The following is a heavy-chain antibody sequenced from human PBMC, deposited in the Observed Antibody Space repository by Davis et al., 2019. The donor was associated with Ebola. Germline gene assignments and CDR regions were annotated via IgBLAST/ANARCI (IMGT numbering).Heavy chain of an antibody. CDR2: INPHNGNT. CDR1: GYTFTNYG. V-gene: IGHV1-18*04. CDR3: ARASLVPAAHYGMDV. D-gene: IGHD2-2*01. Sequence: ASVKVSCKASGYTFTNYGITWVRQAPGQGLEWMGWINPHNGNTNYAQNVQGRVIMTSDTATTTAYMEVGSLRSDDTAVYYCARASLVPAAHYGMDVWGQGTTVTVSS. J-gene: IGHJ6*02.